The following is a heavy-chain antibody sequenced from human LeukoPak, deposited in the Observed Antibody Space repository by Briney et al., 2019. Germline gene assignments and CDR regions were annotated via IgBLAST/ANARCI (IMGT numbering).Heavy chain of an antibody. D-gene: IGHD2-15*01. Sequence: GGSLRLSCTASGFTFYNHGIHWVRQAPGKGLEWVAVISNDGTNQQYADSVKGRFTISRDNSQNTVYLQMTSLRTEDTAIYYCARGDRCSGGRCYSGLPDYWGQGTLVTVSS. J-gene: IGHJ4*02. V-gene: IGHV3-30-3*01. CDR3: ARGDRCSGGRCYSGLPDY. CDR2: ISNDGTNQ. CDR1: GFTFYNHG.